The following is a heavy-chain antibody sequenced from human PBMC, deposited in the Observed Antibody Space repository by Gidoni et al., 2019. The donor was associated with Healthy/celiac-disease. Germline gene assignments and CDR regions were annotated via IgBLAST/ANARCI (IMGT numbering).Heavy chain of an antibody. Sequence: QVQLVQSGAEVQKPGASVKVSCKASGYTFTSYYMHWVRQAPGQGLEWMGIINPSGGSTSYAQKFQGRVTMTRDTSTSTVYMELSSLRSEDTAVYYCARKALWYSSGWGGYFDYWGQGTLVTVSS. CDR1: GYTFTSYY. CDR3: ARKALWYSSGWGGYFDY. CDR2: INPSGGST. V-gene: IGHV1-46*01. D-gene: IGHD6-19*01. J-gene: IGHJ4*02.